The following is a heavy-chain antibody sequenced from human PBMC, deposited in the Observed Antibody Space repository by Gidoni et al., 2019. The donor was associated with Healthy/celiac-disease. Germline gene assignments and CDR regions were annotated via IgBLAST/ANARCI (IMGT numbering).Heavy chain of an antibody. Sequence: EVQLVESGGVVVQPGGSRRRSCAASGFTFDDYAMHWVRQAPGKGLELVSLISWDGGSTYYADSVKGRFTISRDNSKNSLYLQMNSLRAEDTALYYCAKDTFPDPAGIDYWGQGTLVTVSS. J-gene: IGHJ4*02. CDR3: AKDTFPDPAGIDY. CDR1: GFTFDDYA. V-gene: IGHV3-43D*04. CDR2: ISWDGGST.